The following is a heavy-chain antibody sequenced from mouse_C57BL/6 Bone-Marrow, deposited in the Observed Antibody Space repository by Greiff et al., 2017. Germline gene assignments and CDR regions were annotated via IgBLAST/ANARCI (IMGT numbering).Heavy chain of an antibody. CDR1: GYTFTDYE. CDR2: IDPETGGT. Sequence: VQLQQSGAELVRPGASVTLSCKASGYTFTDYEMHWVKQTPVHGLEWIGAIDPETGGTAYNQKFKGKAILTADKSSSTAYMELRSLTSEDSAVYYCTGITTVGDYWGQGTTLTGSS. CDR3: TGITTVGDY. D-gene: IGHD1-1*01. J-gene: IGHJ2*01. V-gene: IGHV1-15*01.